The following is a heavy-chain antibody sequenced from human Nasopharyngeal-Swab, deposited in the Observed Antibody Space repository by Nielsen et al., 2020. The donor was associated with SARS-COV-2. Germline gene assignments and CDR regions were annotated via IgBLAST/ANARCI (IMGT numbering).Heavy chain of an antibody. Sequence: GGSLRLSCAASGFTFSSYAMSWVRQAPGKGLEWVSAISGSGGSTYYADSVKGRFTISRDNSKNTLYLQMNSLRAEDTAVYYCAKDPYYDFWSGYYFDYWGQGTLVTVSS. CDR3: AKDPYYDFWSGYYFDY. CDR1: GFTFSSYA. V-gene: IGHV3-23*01. CDR2: ISGSGGST. J-gene: IGHJ4*02. D-gene: IGHD3-3*01.